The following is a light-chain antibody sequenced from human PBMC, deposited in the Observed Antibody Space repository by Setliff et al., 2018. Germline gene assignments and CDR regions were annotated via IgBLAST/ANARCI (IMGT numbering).Light chain of an antibody. V-gene: IGLV2-8*01. J-gene: IGLJ1*01. Sequence: QSVLTQPPSVSAAPGQKVTISCSGSSSNIRNNYVSWYQQHPGKAPKLMIYEVSKRPSGVPDRFSGSKSGNTASLTVSGLQAEDEADYYCSSYAGSNNPYVFGTGTKVTVL. CDR3: SSYAGSNNPYV. CDR1: SSNIRNNY. CDR2: EVS.